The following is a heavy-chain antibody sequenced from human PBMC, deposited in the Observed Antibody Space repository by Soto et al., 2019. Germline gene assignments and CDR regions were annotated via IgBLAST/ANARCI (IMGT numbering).Heavy chain of an antibody. CDR2: ISSSSSYI. CDR3: ARDGGTYIVATITLDY. CDR1: GFTFSSYS. J-gene: IGHJ4*02. V-gene: IGHV3-21*01. D-gene: IGHD5-12*01. Sequence: GGSLRLSCAASGFTFSSYSMNWVRQAPGKGLEWVSSISSSSSYIYYADSVKGRFTISRDNAKNSLYLQMNSLRAEDTAVYYCARDGGTYIVATITLDYWGQGTLVTVSS.